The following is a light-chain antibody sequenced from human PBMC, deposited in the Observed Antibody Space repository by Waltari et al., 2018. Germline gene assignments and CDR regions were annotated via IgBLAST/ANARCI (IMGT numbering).Light chain of an antibody. CDR1: CPTSASNF. J-gene: IGLJ3*02. V-gene: IGLV1-47*01. CDR2: GNN. Sequence: QSVLTQAPSASGTPGPRVTLSCSGSCPTSASNFVYWYPLLPRMAPKPLLFGNNQRPSGVPDRFYGSKSGTSASLAISGLRSEDEADYSCAAWDDSLRGPVFGTGTKLTVL. CDR3: AAWDDSLRGPV.